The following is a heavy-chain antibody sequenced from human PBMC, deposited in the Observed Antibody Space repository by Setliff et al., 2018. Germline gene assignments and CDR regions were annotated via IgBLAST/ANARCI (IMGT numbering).Heavy chain of an antibody. CDR2: IMPVFGTP. D-gene: IGHD1-1*01. J-gene: IGHJ6*03. Sequence: SVKVSCKASGGTFRDFAISWVRQAPGQGLEWMGGIMPVFGTPDYAQKFEGRVTISADETTTTAYLELSSLRSEDTGVYYCGSRQFPGGGNYYYFMDVWGEGTTVTVSS. CDR3: GSRQFPGGGNYYYFMDV. CDR1: GGTFRDFA. V-gene: IGHV1-69*13.